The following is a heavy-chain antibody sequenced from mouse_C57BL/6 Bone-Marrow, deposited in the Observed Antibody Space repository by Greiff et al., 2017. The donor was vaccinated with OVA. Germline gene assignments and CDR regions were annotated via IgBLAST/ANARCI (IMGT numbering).Heavy chain of an antibody. J-gene: IGHJ2*01. V-gene: IGHV1-54*01. CDR1: GYAFTNYL. CDR3: ARGNYPYYFDY. CDR2: INPGSGGT. Sequence: QVQLQQSGAELVRPGTSVKVSCKASGYAFTNYLIEWVKQRPGQGLEWIGVINPGSGGTNYTEKFKGKATLTADKSSSTAYMQLSSLTSEDSAVYFCARGNYPYYFDYWGQGTTLTVSS. D-gene: IGHD2-1*01.